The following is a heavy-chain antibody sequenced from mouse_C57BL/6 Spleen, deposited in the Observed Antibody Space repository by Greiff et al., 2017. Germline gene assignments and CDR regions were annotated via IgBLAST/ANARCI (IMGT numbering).Heavy chain of an antibody. J-gene: IGHJ4*01. V-gene: IGHV1-7*01. Sequence: QVQLQQSGAELAKPGASVKLSCKASGYTFTSYWMHWVKQRPGQSLEWIGYINPNSGYTKYNQKFKDKATLTADKSSSTAYMQLSSLTYEDSAVXYCGRTGHYYAVDYWGQGTSVTVSS. CDR2: INPNSGYT. CDR3: GRTGHYYAVDY. CDR1: GYTFTSYW.